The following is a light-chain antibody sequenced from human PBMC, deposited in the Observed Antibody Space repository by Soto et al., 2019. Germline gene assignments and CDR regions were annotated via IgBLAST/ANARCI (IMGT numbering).Light chain of an antibody. CDR2: KAS. V-gene: IGKV1-5*03. CDR3: QQYNTYSPERT. Sequence: DIQMTQSPSTLSGSVGDRVTITCRASQTISSWLAWYQQKPGKAPKLLIYKASTLKSGVPSRFSGSGSGTEFTLTISSLQPDDFATYYCQQYNTYSPERTFGQGTKVDIK. CDR1: QTISSW. J-gene: IGKJ1*01.